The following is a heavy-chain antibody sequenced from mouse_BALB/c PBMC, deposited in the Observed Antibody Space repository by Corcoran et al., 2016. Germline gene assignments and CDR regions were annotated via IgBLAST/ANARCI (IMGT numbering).Heavy chain of an antibody. CDR3: ARGGGNYAMDY. J-gene: IGHJ4*01. CDR2: INTYTGEP. Sequence: QIQLVQSGPELKKPGETVKISCKASGYTFTNYGMNWVKQAPGKGLKWMGWINTYTGEPTYADDFKGRFAFSLETSASTAYLQINNLKNDDMATYFCARGGGNYAMDYWGQGTSVTVSS. V-gene: IGHV9-1*02. CDR1: GYTFTNYG.